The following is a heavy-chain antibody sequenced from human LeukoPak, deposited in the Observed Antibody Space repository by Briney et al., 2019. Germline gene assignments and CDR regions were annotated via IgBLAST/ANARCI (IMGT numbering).Heavy chain of an antibody. CDR2: ISSSSSYI. CDR3: AAVLGSGYSGYGGDY. D-gene: IGHD5-12*01. V-gene: IGHV3-21*01. J-gene: IGHJ4*02. Sequence: PGGSLRLSCAASGFTFSSYSMNWVRQAPGKGLEWVSSISSSSSYIYYADSVKGRFTISRDNAKNSLYLQMNSLRAEDTAVYYCAAVLGSGYSGYGGDYWGQGTLVTVSS. CDR1: GFTFSSYS.